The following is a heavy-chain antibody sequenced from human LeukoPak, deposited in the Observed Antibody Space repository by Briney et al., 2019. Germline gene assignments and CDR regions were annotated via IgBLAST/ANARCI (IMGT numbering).Heavy chain of an antibody. CDR2: ISGSGGST. CDR1: GFTFSSYA. D-gene: IGHD6-6*01. J-gene: IGHJ6*03. Sequence: GGSLRLSCAASGFTFSSYAMSWVRQAPGKGLEWVSAISGSGGSTYYADSVKGRFTISRDNSKNTLYLQMNSLRAEDTAVYYCAKDLAEYSSTPYYMDVWGKGTTVTVSS. V-gene: IGHV3-23*01. CDR3: AKDLAEYSSTPYYMDV.